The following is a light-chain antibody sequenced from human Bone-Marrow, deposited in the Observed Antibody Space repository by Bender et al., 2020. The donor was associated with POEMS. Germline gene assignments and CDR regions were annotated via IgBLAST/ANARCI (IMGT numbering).Light chain of an antibody. CDR1: SSNIGTNP. Sequence: QSVLTQPPSASGTPGQRVTISCSGSSSNIGTNPVNWYQQLPGTAPKLLIYINNQRPSGVPDRFSGSKSGTSASLAISGLQFEDEADYYCATWDDSLNAWVFGGGTKLTVL. CDR2: INN. J-gene: IGLJ3*02. V-gene: IGLV1-44*01. CDR3: ATWDDSLNAWV.